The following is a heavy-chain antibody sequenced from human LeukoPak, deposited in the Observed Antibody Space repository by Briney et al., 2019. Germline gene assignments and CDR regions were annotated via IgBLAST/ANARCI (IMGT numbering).Heavy chain of an antibody. V-gene: IGHV3-23*01. D-gene: IGHD2-21*02. Sequence: GGSLRLSCAASGFTFNNYAVAWVRQTPEQGLEWVSVISGRGSTIYYADSVKGRFTISRDNSKNTLYLQMNGLRAEDTAVYYCAKEGPYCGGDCYGVFDYWGQGTLVTVSS. CDR2: ISGRGSTI. CDR1: GFTFNNYA. CDR3: AKEGPYCGGDCYGVFDY. J-gene: IGHJ4*02.